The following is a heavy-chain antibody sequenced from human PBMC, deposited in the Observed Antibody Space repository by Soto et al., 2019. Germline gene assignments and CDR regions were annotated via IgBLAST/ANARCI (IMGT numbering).Heavy chain of an antibody. V-gene: IGHV1-69*12. J-gene: IGHJ6*02. CDR1: GGTFSSYA. CDR2: IIPIFGTA. CDR3: ARGYSSSSDAYYYYGMDV. Sequence: QVQLVQSGAEVKKPGSSVKVSCKASGGTFSSYAISWVRQAPGQGLEWMGGIIPIFGTANYAQKFQGRVTITADESTSTAYMELSSLRSEDTAVYYCARGYSSSSDAYYYYGMDVWGQGTTVTVSS. D-gene: IGHD6-6*01.